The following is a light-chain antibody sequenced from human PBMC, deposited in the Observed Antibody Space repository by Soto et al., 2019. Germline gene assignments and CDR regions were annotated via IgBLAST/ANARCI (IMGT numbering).Light chain of an antibody. CDR2: DNN. J-gene: IGLJ1*01. V-gene: IGLV1-51*01. Sequence: QSVLTQPPSVSAAPGQKVTISCSGSSTNIGNNYVSWYQQLPGTAPKLLNYDNNKRPSGIPDRFSGSKSGTSASLGITGLQTWVEADYYCGTWDSSLSAYVFVTGNNETVL. CDR3: GTWDSSLSAYV. CDR1: STNIGNNY.